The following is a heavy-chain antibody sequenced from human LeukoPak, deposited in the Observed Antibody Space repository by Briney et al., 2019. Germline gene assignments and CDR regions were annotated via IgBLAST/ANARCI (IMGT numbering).Heavy chain of an antibody. Sequence: SETLSLTCTVSGGSISGNYWSWIRQPPGKGLEWIGYIYYSGSTYYNPSLKSRVTISVDTSKNQFSLKLSSVTAADTAVYYCARARRILAFDYWGQGTLVTVSS. CDR3: ARARRILAFDY. J-gene: IGHJ4*02. CDR2: IYYSGST. V-gene: IGHV4-59*12. CDR1: GGSISGNY. D-gene: IGHD3-9*01.